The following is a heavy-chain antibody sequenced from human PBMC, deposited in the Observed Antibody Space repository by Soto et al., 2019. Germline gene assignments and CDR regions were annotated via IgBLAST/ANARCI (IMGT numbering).Heavy chain of an antibody. D-gene: IGHD6-13*01. Sequence: ASVKVSCKASGYTFTSYGISWVRQAPGQGLEWMGWISAYNGNTNYAQKLQGRVTMTTDTSTSTAYMELRSLRSDDTAVYYCGRDSRSWFVCFDPWAKGTLVTVSS. J-gene: IGHJ5*02. V-gene: IGHV1-18*01. CDR2: ISAYNGNT. CDR3: GRDSRSWFVCFDP. CDR1: GYTFTSYG.